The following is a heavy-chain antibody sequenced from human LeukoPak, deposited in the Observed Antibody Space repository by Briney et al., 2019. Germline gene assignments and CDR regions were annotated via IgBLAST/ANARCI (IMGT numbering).Heavy chain of an antibody. Sequence: NPGGSLRLSCAASGFTFSDYYMSWIRHAPGKGLERVSYISSSGSTIYYADSVKGRFTISRDNAKNSLYLQMNSLRAEDTAVYYCAKGTKLAYCGGDCYSGCYFDLWGRGTLVTVSS. D-gene: IGHD2-21*02. CDR2: ISSSGSTI. V-gene: IGHV3-11*01. CDR1: GFTFSDYY. CDR3: AKGTKLAYCGGDCYSGCYFDL. J-gene: IGHJ2*01.